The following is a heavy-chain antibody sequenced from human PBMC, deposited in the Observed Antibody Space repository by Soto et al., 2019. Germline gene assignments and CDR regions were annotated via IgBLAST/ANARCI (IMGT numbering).Heavy chain of an antibody. V-gene: IGHV3-7*01. CDR3: VRGGYDFND. CDR2: IKPDGSEK. D-gene: IGHD3-16*01. CDR1: GFPFSSYW. J-gene: IGHJ4*02. Sequence: EVQLVDSGGDLVQPGASLRLSCAASGFPFSSYWMSWVRQAPGKGLEWVANIKPDGSEKYYVDSVKGRFTISRDNAKTSLYLPMYSLRAEDTALYYCVRGGYDFNDWGQGTLVTVSS.